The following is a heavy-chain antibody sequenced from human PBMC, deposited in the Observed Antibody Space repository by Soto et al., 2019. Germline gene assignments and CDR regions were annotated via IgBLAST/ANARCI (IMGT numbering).Heavy chain of an antibody. CDR3: AKDLQYYDILTGYWNYYYGMDV. J-gene: IGHJ6*02. D-gene: IGHD3-9*01. V-gene: IGHV3-30*18. CDR2: ISYDGSNK. CDR1: GFTFSSYG. Sequence: GGSLRLSCAASGFTFSSYGMHWVRQAPGKGLEWVAVISYDGSNKYYADSVKGRFTISRDNSKNTLYLQMNSLRAEDTAVYYCAKDLQYYDILTGYWNYYYGMDVWGQGTTVTVSS.